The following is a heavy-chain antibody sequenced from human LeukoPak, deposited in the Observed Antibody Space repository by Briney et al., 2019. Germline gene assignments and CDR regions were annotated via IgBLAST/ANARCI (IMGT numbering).Heavy chain of an antibody. CDR1: GFTFSSYG. J-gene: IGHJ1*01. D-gene: IGHD2-21*02. CDR2: ISYDGSSK. V-gene: IGHV3-30*18. CDR3: AKPAYCGGDCYSSPFQH. Sequence: PGGSLRLSCAASGFTFSSYGMHWVRQAPGKGLEWVAGISYDGSSKTYADSLKGRFTISRDNSKNTLYLQMNSLRAEDTAVYYCAKPAYCGGDCYSSPFQHWGQGTLVTVSS.